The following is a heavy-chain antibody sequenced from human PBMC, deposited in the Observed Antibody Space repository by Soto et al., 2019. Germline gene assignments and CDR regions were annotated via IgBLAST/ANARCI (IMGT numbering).Heavy chain of an antibody. V-gene: IGHV3-30-3*01. CDR3: AREIDGYNAFDY. D-gene: IGHD6-25*01. CDR1: GFTFSSYA. CDR2: ISYDGSNK. Sequence: WGSLRLSCAASGFTFSSYAMHWFRQAPGKGLEWVAVISYDGSNKYYADSVKGRFTISRDNSKNTLYLQMNSLRAEDTAVYYCAREIDGYNAFDYWGQGTLVTVSS. J-gene: IGHJ4*02.